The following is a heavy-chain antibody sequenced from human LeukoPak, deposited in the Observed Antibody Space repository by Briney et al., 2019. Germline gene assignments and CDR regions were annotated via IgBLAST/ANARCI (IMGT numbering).Heavy chain of an antibody. CDR1: GFTVSSNY. V-gene: IGHV3-53*01. Sequence: GFLRLSWAASGFTVSSNYMSWVRQAPGKGLGWVSVFYSGGSTYYADSVKGRFTISRDNSKNTLYLQMNSLGAEDTAVYYCARETLYSSGTYYFDYWGQGTLVTVSS. CDR3: ARETLYSSGTYYFDY. J-gene: IGHJ4*02. D-gene: IGHD3-10*01. CDR2: FYSGGST.